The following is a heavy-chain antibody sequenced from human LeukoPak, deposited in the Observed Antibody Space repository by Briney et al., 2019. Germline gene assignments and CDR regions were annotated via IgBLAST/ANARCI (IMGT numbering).Heavy chain of an antibody. CDR3: ARLLAARPFLSRDY. J-gene: IGHJ4*02. CDR2: IYYSGST. Sequence: SETLSLTCTVSGGSISSSSYYWGWIRQLPGKGLEWIGSIYYSGSTYYNPSLKSRVTISVDTSKNQFSLKLSSVTAADTAVYYCARLLAARPFLSRDYWGQGTLVTVSS. CDR1: GGSISSSSYY. D-gene: IGHD6-6*01. V-gene: IGHV4-39*01.